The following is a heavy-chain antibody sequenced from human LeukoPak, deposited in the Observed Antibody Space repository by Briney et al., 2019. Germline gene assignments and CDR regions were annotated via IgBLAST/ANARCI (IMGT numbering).Heavy chain of an antibody. D-gene: IGHD3-10*01. J-gene: IGHJ4*02. CDR1: RFTFSSYS. CDR3: ARVPTEGSGSHSLDY. Sequence: GGSLRLSCAASRFTFSSYSMNWVHQAPGKGLEWVSSISSSSSYIYYADSVKGRFSISRDNAKNSLYLQMNSLRAEDTAVYYCARVPTEGSGSHSLDYWGQGTLVTVSS. CDR2: ISSSSSYI. V-gene: IGHV3-21*01.